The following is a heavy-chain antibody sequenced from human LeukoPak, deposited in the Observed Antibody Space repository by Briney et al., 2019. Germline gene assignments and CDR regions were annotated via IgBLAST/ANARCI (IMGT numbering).Heavy chain of an antibody. Sequence: GGSLRLSCAASGFTFSSYSMNWVRQAPGKGLEWVLSISSSSSYIYYADSVKGRFTISRDNAKNSLYLQMNSLRAEDTAVYYCARDLNPYSSSWYGYWGQGTLVTVSS. CDR1: GFTFSSYS. J-gene: IGHJ4*02. V-gene: IGHV3-21*01. CDR2: ISSSSSYI. D-gene: IGHD6-13*01. CDR3: ARDLNPYSSSWYGY.